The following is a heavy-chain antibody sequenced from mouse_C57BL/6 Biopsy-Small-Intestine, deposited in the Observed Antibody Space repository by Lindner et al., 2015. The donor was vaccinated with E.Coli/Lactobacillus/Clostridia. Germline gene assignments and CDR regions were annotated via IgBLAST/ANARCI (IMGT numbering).Heavy chain of an antibody. V-gene: IGHV1-9*01. CDR3: ARRWGHWYFDV. CDR1: GYTFTGYW. CDR2: ILPGSGST. J-gene: IGHJ1*01. Sequence: VQLQESGAELMEPGASVKLSCKATGYTFTGYWIEWVKQRPGHGLEWIGEILPGSGSTNYNEKFKGKATFTADTSSNTVYMQVSSLTTEDSAIHYCARRWGHWYFDVWGSGTTVTVSS. D-gene: IGHD1-1*02.